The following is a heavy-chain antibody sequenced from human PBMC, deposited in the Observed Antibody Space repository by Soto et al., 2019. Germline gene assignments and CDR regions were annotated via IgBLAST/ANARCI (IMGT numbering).Heavy chain of an antibody. CDR1: GGSISNGDLY. D-gene: IGHD2-15*01. CDR3: VRVNLVGDAYCFDD. J-gene: IGHJ4*02. V-gene: IGHV4-30-4*01. CDR2: IYYSGST. Sequence: QVQLQESGPGLVKPSQTLSLTCNVFGGSISNGDLYWSWIRPPPGKGLEWIGYIYYSGSTYYNPTLKSRVTISVDRSFSEFSLDLNSVTAADPAVYYWVRVNLVGDAYCFDDWGQGTLVTVSS.